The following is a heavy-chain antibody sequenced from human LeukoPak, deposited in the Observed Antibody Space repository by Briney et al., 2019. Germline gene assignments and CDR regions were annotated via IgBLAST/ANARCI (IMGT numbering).Heavy chain of an antibody. CDR1: GFTFSSYA. V-gene: IGHV3-30-3*01. CDR2: ISYDGSNK. Sequence: PGGSLRLSCAASGFTFSSYAMHWVRQAPGKGLEWVAVISYDGSNKYYADSVKDRFTISRDNSKNTLYLQMNSLRAEDTAVYYCARDDAFDIWGQGTMVTVSS. CDR3: ARDDAFDI. J-gene: IGHJ3*02.